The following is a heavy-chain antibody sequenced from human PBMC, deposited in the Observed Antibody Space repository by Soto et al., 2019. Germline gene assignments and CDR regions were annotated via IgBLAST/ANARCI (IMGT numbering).Heavy chain of an antibody. D-gene: IGHD4-4*01. CDR2: IYYSGST. V-gene: IGHV4-31*03. Sequence: TLSLTCTVSGGSISSGGYYWSWIRQHPGKGLEWIGYIYYSGSTYYNPSLKSRVTISVDTSKNQFSLKLSSVTAADTAVYYCASLYSNPGKVYFDYWGQGTLVTVSS. J-gene: IGHJ4*02. CDR3: ASLYSNPGKVYFDY. CDR1: GGSISSGGYY.